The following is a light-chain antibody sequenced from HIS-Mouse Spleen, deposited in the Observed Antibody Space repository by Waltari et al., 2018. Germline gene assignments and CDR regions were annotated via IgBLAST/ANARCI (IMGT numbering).Light chain of an antibody. Sequence: DIQLTQSPSFLSASVGNRVTITCRASQAISSYLDWYQQKPGKAPKLLIYDASTLQSGVPSRFSGSGSGTEFTLTISSLQPEDFATYYCQQLNSYPPTFGQGTKVEIK. CDR2: DAS. CDR1: QAISSY. V-gene: IGKV1-9*01. CDR3: QQLNSYPPT. J-gene: IGKJ1*01.